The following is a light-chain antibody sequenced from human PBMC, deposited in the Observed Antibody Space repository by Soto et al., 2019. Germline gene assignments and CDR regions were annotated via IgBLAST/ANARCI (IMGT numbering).Light chain of an antibody. V-gene: IGLV2-8*01. CDR3: SPYAGSNNFV. Sequence: QSALTQPPSASGSPGQSVTISCTGTSSDVGGYDYVSWYQQHPGKAPKLMIYEVTKRPSGVPDRFSGSKSGNTASLTVSGLQADDEADYYCSPYAGSNNFVFGTGTKVTVL. CDR2: EVT. J-gene: IGLJ1*01. CDR1: SSDVGGYDY.